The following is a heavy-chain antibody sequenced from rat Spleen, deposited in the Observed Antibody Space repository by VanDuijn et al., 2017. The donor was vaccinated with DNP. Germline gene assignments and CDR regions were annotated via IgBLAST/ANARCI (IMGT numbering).Heavy chain of an antibody. D-gene: IGHD4-3*01. CDR2: ISSGGST. J-gene: IGHJ2*01. CDR3: ARSGVIRGTRAFDY. CDR1: GFSLTSYG. V-gene: IGHV2S12*01. Sequence: VQLQESGPGLVQPSQTLSLTCTVSGFSLTSYGVSWVRQPPGKGLEWIAAISSGGSTYYNSALKSRLSISRDTSKSHVLLKMNSLQTEDTAMYFCARSGVIRGTRAFDYWGQGVMVTVSS.